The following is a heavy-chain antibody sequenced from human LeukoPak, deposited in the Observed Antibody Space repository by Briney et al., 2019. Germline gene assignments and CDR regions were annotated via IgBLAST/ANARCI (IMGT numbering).Heavy chain of an antibody. J-gene: IGHJ6*03. Sequence: GSVKVSCKASGYTFTGYYMHWVRQAPGQGLEWMGWINPNSGGTNYAQKFQGRVTMTRDTSISTAYMELSRLRSDDTGVYYCARASLTVRDYYYYYMDVWGKGTTVTVSS. CDR3: ARASLTVRDYYYYYMDV. D-gene: IGHD4-17*01. CDR2: INPNSGGT. V-gene: IGHV1-2*02. CDR1: GYTFTGYY.